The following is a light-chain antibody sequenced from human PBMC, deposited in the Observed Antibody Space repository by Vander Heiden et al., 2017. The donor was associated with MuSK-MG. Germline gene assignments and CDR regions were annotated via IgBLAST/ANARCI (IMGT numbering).Light chain of an antibody. Sequence: EIVLTQSPGTLSLSPGQRATLSCRASQRVSSSYLAWYQQKPGQAPRLLFYGASSRATGIPDRFSGSGSGTDFTLTISRLEPEDFAVYYCQQYHSSLTFGGGTKVXIK. CDR1: QRVSSSY. J-gene: IGKJ4*01. CDR3: QQYHSSLT. V-gene: IGKV3-20*01. CDR2: GAS.